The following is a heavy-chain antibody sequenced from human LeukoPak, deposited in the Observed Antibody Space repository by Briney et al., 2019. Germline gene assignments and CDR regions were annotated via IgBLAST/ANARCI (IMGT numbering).Heavy chain of an antibody. D-gene: IGHD4-17*01. V-gene: IGHV4-39*01. J-gene: IGHJ5*02. CDR1: GGSISSSSYY. CDR3: ARQTTVTPNWFDP. Sequence: PSETLSLTCTVSGGSISSSSYYWGWIRQPPGKGLEWIGSIYYSGSTYYNPSLKSRVTISVDTSKNQFSLELSSVTAADTAVYYCARQTTVTPNWFDPWGQGTLVTVSS. CDR2: IYYSGST.